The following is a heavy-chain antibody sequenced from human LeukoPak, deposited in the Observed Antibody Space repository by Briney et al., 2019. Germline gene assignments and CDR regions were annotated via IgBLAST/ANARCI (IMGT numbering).Heavy chain of an antibody. CDR3: VRGGPSTWF. CDR2: INDDGSDT. J-gene: IGHJ4*02. D-gene: IGHD3-22*01. Sequence: RGSLRLSCAASGFTFKLYWMHWVRQVPGKGPVWVARINDDGSDTVYADSVKGRFTISRDDAKNMLFLQMNSLRGEDTAVYHCVRGGPSTWFWGQGTLVTVSS. CDR1: GFTFKLYW. V-gene: IGHV3-74*01.